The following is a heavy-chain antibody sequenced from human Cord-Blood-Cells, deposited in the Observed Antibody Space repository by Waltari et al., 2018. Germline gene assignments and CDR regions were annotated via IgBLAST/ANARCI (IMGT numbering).Heavy chain of an antibody. CDR2: IYYSPAT. V-gene: IGHV4-39*01. CDR3: ARHAERGNWFDP. Sequence: QLQLQESGPGLVQPSETLSLTCTVSGGSISSSSYYWGWIRQPPGTGLQWLVRIYYSPATYCNPSLQSRVTIPVDPSSHRFSQTLSSVTAADTAVYYCARHAERGNWFDPWGQGTLVTVSS. J-gene: IGHJ5*02. D-gene: IGHD1-1*01. CDR1: GGSISSSSYY.